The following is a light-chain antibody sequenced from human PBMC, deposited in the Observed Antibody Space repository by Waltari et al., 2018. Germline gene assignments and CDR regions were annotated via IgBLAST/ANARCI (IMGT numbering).Light chain of an antibody. CDR3: QQYNTGLPCT. CDR1: QSISFN. V-gene: IGKV3-15*01. CDR2: GAS. Sequence: EIVMTQSPATLSVSPGERATLSCRASQSISFNLAWYQQKPGQAPRLLIYGASTRASGIPARFSGSGSGTDFSLTISSLQSEDFAVYFCQQYNTGLPCTFGQGTKVEVK. J-gene: IGKJ1*01.